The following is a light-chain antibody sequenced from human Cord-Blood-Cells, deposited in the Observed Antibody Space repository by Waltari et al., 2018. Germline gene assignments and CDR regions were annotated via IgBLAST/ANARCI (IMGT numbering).Light chain of an antibody. Sequence: QSALTHPASVSVSPGQSITISCTVTSIHVVGYNYVSCYQQHPGKAPKLMIYEVSNRPSGVSNRFSGSKSGNTASLTISGLQAEDEADYYCSSYTSSSTLVVFGGGTKLTVL. J-gene: IGLJ2*01. V-gene: IGLV2-14*01. CDR2: EVS. CDR1: SIHVVGYNY. CDR3: SSYTSSSTLVV.